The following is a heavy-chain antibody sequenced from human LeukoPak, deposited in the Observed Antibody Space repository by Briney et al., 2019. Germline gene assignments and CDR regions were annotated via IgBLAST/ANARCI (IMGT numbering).Heavy chain of an antibody. D-gene: IGHD4-17*01. J-gene: IGHJ3*02. CDR3: ARAGDYGAFDI. V-gene: IGHV3-74*01. Sequence: GGSLRLSCAASGFTFSSYWMHWVRQAPGKGLVWVSRISSDGSSTSYADSVKGRFTISRDNAKNTLYLQMNSLRAEDTAVYYCARAGDYGAFDIWGQGTMVTVSS. CDR2: ISSDGSST. CDR1: GFTFSSYW.